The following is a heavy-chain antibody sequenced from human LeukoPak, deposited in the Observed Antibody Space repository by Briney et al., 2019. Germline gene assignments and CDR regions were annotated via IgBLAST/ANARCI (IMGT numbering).Heavy chain of an antibody. V-gene: IGHV3-66*01. CDR1: GFTVSSNY. Sequence: GGSLRLSCAAPGFTVSSNYMSWVRQAPGKGLEWVSVIYSGGSTYYADSVKGRFTISRDNSKNTLYLQMNSLRAEDTAVYYCARAGYNWNDGLDYWGQGTLVTVSS. D-gene: IGHD1-1*01. CDR3: ARAGYNWNDGLDY. CDR2: IYSGGST. J-gene: IGHJ4*02.